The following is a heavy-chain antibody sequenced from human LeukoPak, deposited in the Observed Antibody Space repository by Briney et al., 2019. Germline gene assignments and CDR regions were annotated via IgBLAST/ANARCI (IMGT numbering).Heavy chain of an antibody. CDR1: GFTFDDYA. Sequence: PGRSLRLSCAASGFTFDDYAMHWVRQVPGKGLEWVSGISRNSGSIGYADSVMGRFTIFRDNSKNTMYLQMNSLRAEDTAVYYCARPRDGFSFDYWGQGTLVTVSS. D-gene: IGHD5-24*01. CDR2: ISRNSGSI. J-gene: IGHJ4*02. CDR3: ARPRDGFSFDY. V-gene: IGHV3-9*01.